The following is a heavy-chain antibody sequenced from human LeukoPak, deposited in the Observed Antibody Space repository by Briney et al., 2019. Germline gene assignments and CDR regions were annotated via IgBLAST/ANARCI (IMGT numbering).Heavy chain of an antibody. CDR1: GGSISSGAYY. Sequence: TLSLTCTVSGGSISSGAYYWSWIRQHPGKGLEWIGYIYYSGSTYYNPSLKSRVTISIDTSTNQFSLKLSPVTAADTAVYYCAREVATRGYFDYWGQGTLVTVSS. J-gene: IGHJ4*02. CDR2: IYYSGST. V-gene: IGHV4-31*03. CDR3: AREVATRGYFDY. D-gene: IGHD5-12*01.